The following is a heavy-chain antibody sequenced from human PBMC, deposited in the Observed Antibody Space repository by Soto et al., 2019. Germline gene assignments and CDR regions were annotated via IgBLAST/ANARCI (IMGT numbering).Heavy chain of an antibody. J-gene: IGHJ4*02. V-gene: IGHV4-39*01. Sequence: PSETLSLTCTVSGGSISSSSYYWGWIRQPPGKGLEWIGSIYYSGSTYYNPSLKSRVTISVDTSKNQFSLKLGSVTAADTAVYYCARGGSGWYFPKDYWGQGTLVTVSS. D-gene: IGHD6-19*01. CDR3: ARGGSGWYFPKDY. CDR2: IYYSGST. CDR1: GGSISSSSYY.